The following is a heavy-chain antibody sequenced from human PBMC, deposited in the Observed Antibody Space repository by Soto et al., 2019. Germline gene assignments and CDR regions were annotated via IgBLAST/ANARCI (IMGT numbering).Heavy chain of an antibody. Sequence: EVQLVESGGGLVKPGGSLRLSCAASGFTFSSYSMNWVGRAPGKGLEWVSPFSSSSSYIYYADSVKGRFTISRDNAKNSLYLQMNSLRAEDTAVYYCARSMGQFIVVVTAIRGGFDYWGQGTLVTVSS. D-gene: IGHD2-21*02. CDR1: GFTFSSYS. CDR2: FSSSSSYI. J-gene: IGHJ4*02. CDR3: ARSMGQFIVVVTAIRGGFDY. V-gene: IGHV3-21*01.